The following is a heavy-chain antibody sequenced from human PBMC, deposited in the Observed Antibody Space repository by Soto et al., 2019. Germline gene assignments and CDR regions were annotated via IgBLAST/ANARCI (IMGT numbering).Heavy chain of an antibody. D-gene: IGHD1-1*01. CDR2: ISAHNGNT. CDR1: GYDFTTYG. Sequence: QVHLVQSGAEVKKPGASVKVSCKGSGYDFTTYGITWVRQAPGQGLEWMAWISAHNGNTDYAQKLQGRVTVTRDTSTSTAYMELRSLRSDDTAVYYCARGGYGDYWGQGALVTVSS. J-gene: IGHJ4*02. V-gene: IGHV1-18*01. CDR3: ARGGYGDY.